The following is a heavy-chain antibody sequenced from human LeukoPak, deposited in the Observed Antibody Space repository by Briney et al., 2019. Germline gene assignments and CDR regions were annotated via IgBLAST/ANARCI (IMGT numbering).Heavy chain of an antibody. CDR3: ARDRCGIAARPLCYMDV. V-gene: IGHV1-18*01. J-gene: IGHJ6*03. D-gene: IGHD6-6*01. CDR2: ISAYNGNT. CDR1: GYTFTSYG. Sequence: ASVKVSCKASGYTFTSYGISWVRQAPGQGLEWMGWISAYNGNTNYAQKLQGRVTMTTDTSTSTAYMELRSLRSDDTAVYYCARDRCGIAARPLCYMDVWGKGTTVTVSS.